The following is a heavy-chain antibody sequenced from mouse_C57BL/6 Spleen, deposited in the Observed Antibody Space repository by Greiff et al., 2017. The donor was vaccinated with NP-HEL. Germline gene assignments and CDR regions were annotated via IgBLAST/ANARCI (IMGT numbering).Heavy chain of an antibody. V-gene: IGHV1-26*01. J-gene: IGHJ4*01. CDR2: INPNNGGT. CDR3: ARCYYGSSYAMDY. D-gene: IGHD1-1*01. Sequence: EVQLQQSGPELVKPGASVKISCKASGYTFTDYYMNWVKQSHGKSLEWIGDINPNNGGTSYNQKFKGKATLTVDKSSSTAYMELRSLTSEDSAVYYCARCYYGSSYAMDYWGQGTSVTVSS. CDR1: GYTFTDYY.